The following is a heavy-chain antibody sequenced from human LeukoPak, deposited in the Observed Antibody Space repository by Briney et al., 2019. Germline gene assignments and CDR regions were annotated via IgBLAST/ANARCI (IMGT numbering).Heavy chain of an antibody. V-gene: IGHV4-4*02. Sequence: PSETLSLTCAVSGGSISSNNWWSWVRQPPGKGLEWIGEVYHSGSTSYNPSLLSRVTISVDKSKNQFSLEMRSVTAADTAVYYCARDGRISPYYGMDVWGQGTTVTVSS. D-gene: IGHD1-26*01. J-gene: IGHJ6*02. CDR2: VYHSGST. CDR1: GGSISSNNW. CDR3: ARDGRISPYYGMDV.